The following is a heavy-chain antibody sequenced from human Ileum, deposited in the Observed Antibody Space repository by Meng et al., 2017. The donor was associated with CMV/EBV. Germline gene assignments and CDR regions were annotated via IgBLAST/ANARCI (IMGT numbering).Heavy chain of an antibody. CDR2: SYISEST. CDR3: AKATDVTDPFDY. J-gene: IGHJ4*02. V-gene: IGHV4-4*07. D-gene: IGHD1-14*01. CDR1: GGYISPHY. Sequence: QVKRMVTRPGSVNLSRPCSRDCTNYGGYISPHYRNWIVQPPAKILEWIERSYISESTTYDPSLKSRVTMSVDTSKNQFSRKLSAVTAAYTAIYYCAKATDVTDPFDYWGQGTLVTVSS.